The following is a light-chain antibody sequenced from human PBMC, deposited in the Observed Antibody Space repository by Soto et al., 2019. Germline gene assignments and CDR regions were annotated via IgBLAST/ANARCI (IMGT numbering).Light chain of an antibody. J-gene: IGKJ1*01. CDR2: AAS. CDR3: QQSYSTPWT. V-gene: IGKV1-39*01. Sequence: IQLTQSPSSLSASVVDRVTITCRASQSISSYLNWYQQKPGKAPKLLIYAASSLQSGVPSRFSGSGSGTDFTLTISSLQPEDFATYYCQQSYSTPWTFGQGTKVDI. CDR1: QSISSY.